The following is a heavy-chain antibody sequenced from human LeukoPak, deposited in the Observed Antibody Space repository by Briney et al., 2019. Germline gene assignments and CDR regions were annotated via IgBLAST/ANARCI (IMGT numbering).Heavy chain of an antibody. CDR1: GFTISSHG. D-gene: IGHD6-19*01. CDR2: IAYHGNTE. CDR3: AKDWGSGGWYNYFDP. V-gene: IGHV3-30*18. Sequence: GGSLRLSCAVSGFTISSHGMHWVRQAPGKGPEWVAMIAYHGNTEYYGDSVKGRFTISRDNSKNALYLQMDSLRAEDTAVYHCAKDWGSGGWYNYFDPWGQGTLVTVSS. J-gene: IGHJ5*02.